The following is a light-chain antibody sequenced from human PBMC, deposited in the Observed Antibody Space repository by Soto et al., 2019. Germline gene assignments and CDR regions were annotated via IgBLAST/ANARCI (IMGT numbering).Light chain of an antibody. CDR3: ATRDNSLSRGV. V-gene: IGLV1-47*02. Sequence: QSVLTQPPSASGTPGQRVTISCSGSSSNIGRNSVNWYQQLPGTAPKLLIYCNDQRPSGVPDRLSGSKSGTSASLAISGLRSEDEADYYCATRDNSLSRGVFGGGTKLTVL. CDR1: SSNIGRNS. CDR2: CND. J-gene: IGLJ3*02.